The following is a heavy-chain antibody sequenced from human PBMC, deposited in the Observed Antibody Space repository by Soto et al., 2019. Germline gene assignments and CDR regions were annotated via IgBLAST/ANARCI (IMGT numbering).Heavy chain of an antibody. D-gene: IGHD3-10*01. J-gene: IGHJ4*02. CDR2: ISVYNGNT. Sequence: ASVKVSCEASGYNFNNNGISWVRQAPGQGVEWMGWISVYNGNTNYAQKVQGKVTMTTDTSTNTAYMELRSLRSDDTAVYYCVRDLDGSGSYYTDYGGLGTLVTVSS. CDR3: VRDLDGSGSYYTDY. V-gene: IGHV1-18*04. CDR1: GYNFNNNG.